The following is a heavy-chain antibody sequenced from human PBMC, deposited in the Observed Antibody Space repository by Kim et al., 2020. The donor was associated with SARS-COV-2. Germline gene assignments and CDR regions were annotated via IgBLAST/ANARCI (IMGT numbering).Heavy chain of an antibody. D-gene: IGHD3-9*01. V-gene: IGHV3-7*03. CDR1: GFSFSNHW. CDR2: INDDGTYT. Sequence: GGSLRLSCVASGFSFSNHWMTWVRQAPGKGLEWVANINDDGTYTSYMDSVRGRFTISRDNAKKSVHLQMNSLRVDDTAVYYCARDQDTDWSAEVDLTSWGPGALVTVSS. CDR3: ARDQDTDWSAEVDLTS. J-gene: IGHJ5*02.